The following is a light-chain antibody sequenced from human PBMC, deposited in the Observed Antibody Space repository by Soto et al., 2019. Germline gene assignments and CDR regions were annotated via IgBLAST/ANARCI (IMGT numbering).Light chain of an antibody. Sequence: QSALTQPASVSGSPGQSITISCTGTSSDVGAYNFVSWYQHHPGKAPKLIIYDVSNRSSGVSNRISASKAGNTASLTISGLQAEDEADYYCCSYTTSSTLVFGGGTKLTVL. CDR3: CSYTTSSTLV. J-gene: IGLJ2*01. CDR2: DVS. CDR1: SSDVGAYNF. V-gene: IGLV2-14*03.